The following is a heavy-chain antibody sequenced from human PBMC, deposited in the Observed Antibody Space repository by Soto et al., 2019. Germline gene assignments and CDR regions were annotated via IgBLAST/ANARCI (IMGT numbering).Heavy chain of an antibody. CDR1: GGTFSSYA. CDR3: ARARFGVRGNYYYYYYGMDV. V-gene: IGHV1-69*13. D-gene: IGHD3-10*01. CDR2: IIPIFGTA. Sequence: SVKVSCKASGGTFSSYAISWVRQAPGQGLEWMGGIIPIFGTANYAQKFQGRVTITADESTSTAYMELSSLRSEDTAVYYCARARFGVRGNYYYYYYGMDVWGQGTTVTVSS. J-gene: IGHJ6*02.